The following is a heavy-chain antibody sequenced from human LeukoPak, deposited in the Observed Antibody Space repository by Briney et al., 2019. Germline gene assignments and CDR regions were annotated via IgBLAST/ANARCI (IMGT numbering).Heavy chain of an antibody. CDR3: ARVGGIAVADHFDY. D-gene: IGHD6-19*01. V-gene: IGHV5-51*01. CDR1: GSIFSGYW. Sequence: GASLQISCEGSGSIFSGYWIGWVRQLPGKGLEWMRIVYPDNSDTRYSPSFQGQVTISADKSITPAYLHWSSLKASDTAMYYCARVGGIAVADHFDYWGQGTLVTVSS. J-gene: IGHJ4*02. CDR2: VYPDNSDT.